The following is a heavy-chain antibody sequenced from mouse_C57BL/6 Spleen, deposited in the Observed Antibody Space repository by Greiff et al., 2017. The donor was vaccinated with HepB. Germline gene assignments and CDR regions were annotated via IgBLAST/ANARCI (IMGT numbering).Heavy chain of an antibody. V-gene: IGHV1-52*01. CDR2: IDPSDSET. Sequence: VQLQQPGAELGRPGSSVKLSCKASGYTFTSYWMHWVKQRPTQGLEWIGNIDPSDSETHYNQKFKDKATLTVDKSSSTAYMQLSSLTSEDSAVYYCARRDGYYAMDYWGQGTSVTVSS. J-gene: IGHJ4*01. CDR1: GYTFTSYW. CDR3: ARRDGYYAMDY.